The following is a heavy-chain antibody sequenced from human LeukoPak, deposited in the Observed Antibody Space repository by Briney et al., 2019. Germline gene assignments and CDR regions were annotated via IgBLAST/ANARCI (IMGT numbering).Heavy chain of an antibody. Sequence: PGGSLRLSCAASGFTFSSYAMSWVRQAPGKGLEWVSAISGSGGSTYYADSVKGRFTISRDNSKNTLYLQMNSLRAEDTAVYYCAKGGYDILTGYTFDYWGQGTLVTVSS. J-gene: IGHJ4*02. D-gene: IGHD3-9*01. V-gene: IGHV3-23*01. CDR3: AKGGYDILTGYTFDY. CDR2: ISGSGGST. CDR1: GFTFSSYA.